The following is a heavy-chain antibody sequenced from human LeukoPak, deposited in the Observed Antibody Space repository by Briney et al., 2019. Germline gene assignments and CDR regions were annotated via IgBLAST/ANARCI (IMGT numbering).Heavy chain of an antibody. V-gene: IGHV3-30*18. J-gene: IGHJ6*02. Sequence: PGKSLRLSCAASGFTFSSYGMHWVRQAPGKGLEWVAVISYDGSNKYYADSVKGRFTISRDNSKNTLYLQMNSLRAEDTAVYYCAKTAFAYYDSSGWYYYYGMDVWGQGTTVTVSS. CDR2: ISYDGSNK. CDR1: GFTFSSYG. D-gene: IGHD3-22*01. CDR3: AKTAFAYYDSSGWYYYYGMDV.